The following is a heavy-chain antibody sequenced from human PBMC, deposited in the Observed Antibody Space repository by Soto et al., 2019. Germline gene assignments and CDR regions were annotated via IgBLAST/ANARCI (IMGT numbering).Heavy chain of an antibody. J-gene: IGHJ1*01. CDR3: ARARGYSYGSTEYFQH. V-gene: IGHV1-46*01. Sequence: QVQLVQSGAEVKKPGASVKVSCKASGYTFTSYYMHWVRQAPGQGLEWMGIINPSGGSTSYAQKFQGRVTMTRDTSTSTVYMELSSLRSEDTAVYYCARARGYSYGSTEYFQHWDQGTLVTVSS. CDR2: INPSGGST. D-gene: IGHD5-18*01. CDR1: GYTFTSYY.